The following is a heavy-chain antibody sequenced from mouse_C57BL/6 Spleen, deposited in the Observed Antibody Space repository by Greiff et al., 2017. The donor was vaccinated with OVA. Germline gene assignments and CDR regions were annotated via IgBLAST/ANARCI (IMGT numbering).Heavy chain of an antibody. CDR2: INPGSGGT. V-gene: IGHV1-54*01. CDR1: GYAFTNYL. CDR3: ASRNWDEGWFAY. Sequence: LQESGAELVRPGTSVKVSCKASGYAFTNYLIEWVKQRPGQGLEWIGVINPGSGGTNYNEKFKGKATLTADKSSSTAYMQLSSLTSEDSAVYFCASRNWDEGWFAYWGQGTLVTVSA. J-gene: IGHJ3*01. D-gene: IGHD4-1*01.